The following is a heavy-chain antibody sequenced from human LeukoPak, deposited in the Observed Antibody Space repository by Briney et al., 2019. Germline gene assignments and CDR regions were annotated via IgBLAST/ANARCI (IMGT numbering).Heavy chain of an antibody. CDR2: IYQSGST. CDR1: GGSLSGYY. D-gene: IGHD3-22*01. J-gene: IGHJ3*02. V-gene: IGHV4-34*01. Sequence: SETLSLTCAVSGGSLSGYYWSWIRQAPGKGLDWIGEIYQSGSTNYNPSLKSRVTISVDTSKNQFSLKLTSVTAADTAVYYCARARIIMMIVVVVPDSFDIWGQGTMVTVSS. CDR3: ARARIIMMIVVVVPDSFDI.